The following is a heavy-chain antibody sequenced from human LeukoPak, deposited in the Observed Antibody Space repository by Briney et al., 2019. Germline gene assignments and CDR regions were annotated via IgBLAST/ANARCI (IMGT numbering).Heavy chain of an antibody. CDR1: GGSISSYY. CDR3: ARDNDSSGYYFV. Sequence: SETLSLTCTVSGGSISSYYWSWIRQPPGKGLEWIGYIYYSGSTNYNPSLKSRVTISVDTSKNQFSLKLSSVTAADTAVYYCARDNDSSGYYFVWGQGTLVTVSS. J-gene: IGHJ4*02. D-gene: IGHD3-22*01. CDR2: IYYSGST. V-gene: IGHV4-59*01.